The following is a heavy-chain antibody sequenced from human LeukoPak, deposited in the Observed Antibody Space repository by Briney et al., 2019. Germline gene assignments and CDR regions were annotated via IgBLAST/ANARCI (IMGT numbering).Heavy chain of an antibody. V-gene: IGHV3-48*01. CDR2: LSSSSSVI. J-gene: IGHJ4*02. Sequence: GGPLRLSCAASGFTFSSYGMSWVRQAPGKGLEWVSYLSSSSSVIYHADSVKGRFTISRDNAKNSLYLQMNSLRTEDTAVYYCVRDGSSWGNFDYWGQGTLVSVSS. CDR3: VRDGSSWGNFDY. CDR1: GFTFSSYG. D-gene: IGHD7-27*01.